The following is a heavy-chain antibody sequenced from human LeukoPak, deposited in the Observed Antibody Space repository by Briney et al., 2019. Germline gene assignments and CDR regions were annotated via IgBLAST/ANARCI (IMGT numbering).Heavy chain of an antibody. CDR3: ARPPYSGVDY. Sequence: PGGSLRLCCAASGLTVSSYMSWVRQAPGKGLEWVSVIYSGGSIYYADSVKGRFTISRDKSKNTLYLQMNSLRAEDTAVYYCARPPYSGVDYWGQGTLVTVSS. CDR2: IYSGGSI. V-gene: IGHV3-66*04. D-gene: IGHD4-11*01. J-gene: IGHJ4*02. CDR1: GLTVSSY.